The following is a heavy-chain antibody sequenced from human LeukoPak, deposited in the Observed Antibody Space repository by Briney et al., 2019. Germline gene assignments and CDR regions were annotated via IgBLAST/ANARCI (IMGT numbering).Heavy chain of an antibody. D-gene: IGHD3-3*01. J-gene: IGHJ4*02. CDR3: ARTYVFWSGYSYYFDY. CDR1: GFTFSSYS. Sequence: GGSLRLSCAASGFTFSSYSMNWVRQAPGKGLEWVSSISSSSSYIYYADSVKGRFTISRDNAKNSLYLQMNSLRAEDTAVYYCARTYVFWSGYSYYFDYWGQGTLVTVSS. CDR2: ISSSSSYI. V-gene: IGHV3-21*01.